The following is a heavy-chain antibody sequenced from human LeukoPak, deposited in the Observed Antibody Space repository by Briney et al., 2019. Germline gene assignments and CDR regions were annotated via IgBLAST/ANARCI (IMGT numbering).Heavy chain of an antibody. V-gene: IGHV3-7*01. CDR1: GFTFSSYW. CDR3: ARGGYSGHDEGYFDY. CDR2: IKQDGSEK. D-gene: IGHD5-12*01. Sequence: EAGGSLRLSCAASGFTFSSYWMSRVRQAPGKGLEWVANIKQDGSEKYYVDSVKGRFTISRDNAKNSLYLQMNSLRAEDTAVYYCARGGYSGHDEGYFDYWGQGTLVTVSS. J-gene: IGHJ4*02.